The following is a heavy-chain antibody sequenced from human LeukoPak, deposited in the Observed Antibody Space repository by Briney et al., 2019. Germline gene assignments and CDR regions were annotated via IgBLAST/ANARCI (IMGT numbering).Heavy chain of an antibody. Sequence: SQTLSLTCTVSGGSISSGGYYWSWIRQPPGKGLEWIGYIYYSGSTNYNPSLKSRVTISVDTSKNQFSLKLSSVTAAGTAVYYCARGDIAAAGFDYWGQGTLVTVSS. J-gene: IGHJ4*02. CDR3: ARGDIAAAGFDY. CDR1: GGSISSGGYY. V-gene: IGHV4-61*08. CDR2: IYYSGST. D-gene: IGHD6-13*01.